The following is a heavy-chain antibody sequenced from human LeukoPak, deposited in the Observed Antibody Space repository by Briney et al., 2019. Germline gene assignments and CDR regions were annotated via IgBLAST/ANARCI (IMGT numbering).Heavy chain of an antibody. Sequence: ASVKFSCKASGYTFTGDYMHWVRQAPGQGLEWIGWINPNSGGTNYAQKFQGRVTMTRDTSISTAYMELCRLRSDDTAVYYCASQPLRPYSSSSSYYYYMDVWGKGTTVTVSS. V-gene: IGHV1-2*02. CDR1: GYTFTGDY. D-gene: IGHD6-6*01. CDR2: INPNSGGT. J-gene: IGHJ6*03. CDR3: ASQPLRPYSSSSSYYYYMDV.